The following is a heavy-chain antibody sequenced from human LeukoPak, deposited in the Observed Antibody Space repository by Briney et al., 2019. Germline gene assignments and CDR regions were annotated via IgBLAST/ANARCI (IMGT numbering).Heavy chain of an antibody. CDR1: GYTFTSYY. Sequence: ASVKVSCKASGYTFTSYYMHWVRQAPGQGLEWMGIINPSGGSTTYAQNFQGRVTMTRDTSISTAYMELSRLRSDDTAVYYCARVGYYYDSSGPLGHWGQGTLVTVSS. V-gene: IGHV1-46*01. D-gene: IGHD3-22*01. CDR2: INPSGGST. CDR3: ARVGYYYDSSGPLGH. J-gene: IGHJ4*02.